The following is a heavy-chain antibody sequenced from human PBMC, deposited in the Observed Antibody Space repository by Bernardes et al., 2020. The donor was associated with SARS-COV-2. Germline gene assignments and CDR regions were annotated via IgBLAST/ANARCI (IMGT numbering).Heavy chain of an antibody. J-gene: IGHJ2*01. V-gene: IGHV4-34*01. D-gene: IGHD2-21*02. CDR2: INHSGST. Sequence: SEPLSLTCAVYGGSFSANYWSWIRQPPGKGLEWIGEINHSGSTHYNPSLKSRVIMSVDTSKNQFSLNLSSVTAADTAVYFCAKEPRTGDRYFDLWGRGTLVTVSS. CDR3: AKEPRTGDRYFDL. CDR1: GGSFSANY.